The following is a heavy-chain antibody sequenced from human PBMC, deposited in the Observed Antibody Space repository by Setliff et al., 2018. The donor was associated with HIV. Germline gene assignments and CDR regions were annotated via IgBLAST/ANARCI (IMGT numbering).Heavy chain of an antibody. CDR1: GYTFTSYA. CDR2: INAGNGNT. D-gene: IGHD6-19*01. Sequence: ASVKVSCKASGYTFTSYAMHWVRQAPGQKLEWMGWINAGNGNTKYSQKFQGRLTITTDESTGTAYMELSSLRSEDTALYYCAKSASWDLRGWLHWGQGTRVTVSS. J-gene: IGHJ4*02. V-gene: IGHV1-3*01. CDR3: AKSASWDLRGWLH.